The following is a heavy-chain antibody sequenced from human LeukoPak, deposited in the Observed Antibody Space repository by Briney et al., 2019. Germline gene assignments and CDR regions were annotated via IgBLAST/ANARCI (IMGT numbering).Heavy chain of an antibody. CDR2: IIPIFGTA. CDR3: AREFRYCSGGSCYREVLPDY. D-gene: IGHD2-15*01. J-gene: IGHJ4*02. Sequence: SVKVSCKASGGTFSSYAISWVRQAPGQGLEWMGGIIPIFGTANYAQKLQGRVTITPDESTSTAYMELSSLRSEDTAVYYCAREFRYCSGGSCYREVLPDYWGQGTLVTVSS. V-gene: IGHV1-69*01. CDR1: GGTFSSYA.